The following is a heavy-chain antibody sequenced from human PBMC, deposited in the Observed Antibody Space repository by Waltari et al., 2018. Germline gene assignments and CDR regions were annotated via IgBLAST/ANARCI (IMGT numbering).Heavy chain of an antibody. D-gene: IGHD5-18*01. J-gene: IGHJ6*02. CDR1: GFTGRRNY. CDR2: IYSGGST. CDR3: ASRGYSYGIYYYYGMDV. Sequence: EVQLVESGGGLIQPGGSLRLSCATSGFTGRRNYMSGVGQGPGKGREWVSFIYSGGSTYYADSVKGRFTISRDNSKNTLYLQMNSLRAEDTAVYYCASRGYSYGIYYYYGMDVWGQGTTVTVSS. V-gene: IGHV3-53*01.